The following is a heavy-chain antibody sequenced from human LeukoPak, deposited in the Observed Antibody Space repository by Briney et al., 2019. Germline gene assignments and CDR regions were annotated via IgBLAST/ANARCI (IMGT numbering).Heavy chain of an antibody. V-gene: IGHV3-21*01. Sequence: PGGSLRLSCAASGFTFSSYSMNWVRQAPGKGLEWASSISSSGSYIYYADSVKGRFTISRDNAKNSLYLQMNSLRAEDTAVYYCARDPDSYWYFDLWGRGTLVTVSS. CDR1: GFTFSSYS. CDR3: ARDPDSYWYFDL. CDR2: ISSSGSYI. J-gene: IGHJ2*01.